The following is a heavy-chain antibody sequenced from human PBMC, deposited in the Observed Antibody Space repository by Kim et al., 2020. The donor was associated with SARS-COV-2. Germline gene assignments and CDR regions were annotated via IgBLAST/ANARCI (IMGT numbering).Heavy chain of an antibody. CDR1: GASITTGGHY. CDR2: ILDSGST. CDR3: ARGFLVGATMSGHDV. V-gene: IGHV4-31*03. D-gene: IGHD1-26*01. Sequence: SETLSLTCSVSGASITTGGHYWSWIRQHSGKGLEGIGYILDSGSTYYNPSLKSRVAISVDTSKKQFSLTLNSVTAADTAVDYCARGFLVGATMSGHDVWG. J-gene: IGHJ6*01.